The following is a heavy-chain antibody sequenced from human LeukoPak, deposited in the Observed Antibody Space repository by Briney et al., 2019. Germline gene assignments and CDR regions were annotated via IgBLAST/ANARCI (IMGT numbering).Heavy chain of an antibody. CDR3: AKDLSVEMASEARGF. Sequence: GRSLRLSCAASGFTFSSYGMHWVRQAPGKGLEWVTVIWYDGSNKYYADSVKGRFTISRDSSKNTLYLQMNSLRAEDTAVYYCAKDLSVEMASEARGFGGQGTLVTVSS. J-gene: IGHJ4*02. CDR1: GFTFSSYG. CDR2: IWYDGSNK. V-gene: IGHV3-33*06. D-gene: IGHD5-24*01.